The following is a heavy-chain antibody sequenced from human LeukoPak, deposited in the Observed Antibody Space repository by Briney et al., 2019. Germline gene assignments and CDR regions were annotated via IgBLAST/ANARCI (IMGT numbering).Heavy chain of an antibody. V-gene: IGHV3-48*02. CDR3: ARYSGAVAGTYWRYYYYGMDV. CDR2: ISSSSSTI. D-gene: IGHD6-19*01. J-gene: IGHJ6*02. CDR1: GFTFSSYS. Sequence: GGSLRLSCAASGFTFSSYSMNWVRQAPGKGLEWVSYISSSSSTIYYADSVKGRFTISRDNAKNSLYLQMNSLRDEDTAVYYCARYSGAVAGTYWRYYYYGMDVWGRGTTVTVSS.